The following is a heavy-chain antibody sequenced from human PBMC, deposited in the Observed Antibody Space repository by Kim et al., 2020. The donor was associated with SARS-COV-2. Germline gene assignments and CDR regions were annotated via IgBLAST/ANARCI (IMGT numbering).Heavy chain of an antibody. CDR3: GRDETWGSTSGQVH. D-gene: IGHD6-6*01. CDR2: IDYSGNT. V-gene: IGHV4-30-4*01. Sequence: SETLSLTCIVSGGSISSGDDYWSWIRQPPGKGLEWIGYIDYSGNTYYNPSLESRVTMSVDTSKNQFSLRLSSVTAADTAVYYCGRDETWGSTSGQVHSGQGTLVTVSS. J-gene: IGHJ4*02. CDR1: GGSISSGDDY.